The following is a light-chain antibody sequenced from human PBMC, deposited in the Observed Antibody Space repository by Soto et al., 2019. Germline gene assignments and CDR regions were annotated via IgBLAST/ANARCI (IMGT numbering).Light chain of an antibody. CDR3: QQYNNWPPLT. CDR1: QSVTSK. Sequence: EIVMTQSPATLSVSPGERVTLSCRASQSVTSKLAWYQQKPGQAPRLLVSGASTRAAGIPARFSGSGFGTEFTLTISSLQSEDFAVYYCQQYNNWPPLTFGGGTKVEIK. J-gene: IGKJ4*01. CDR2: GAS. V-gene: IGKV3D-15*01.